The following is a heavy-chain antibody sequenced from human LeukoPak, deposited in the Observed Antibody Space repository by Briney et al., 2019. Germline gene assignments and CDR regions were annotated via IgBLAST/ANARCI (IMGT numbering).Heavy chain of an antibody. CDR3: ARVNINNWHSCDY. J-gene: IGHJ4*02. Sequence: SETLSLTCAVSGGSISSNNWWGWVRQPPGKGLEWIGEIYHSGSPNYNPSLKSRVTTSVDKSRNHPSLNLSSVTAADTAVYYCARVNINNWHSCDYWGQGTLVTVSS. CDR2: IYHSGSP. V-gene: IGHV4-4*02. D-gene: IGHD1-1*01. CDR1: GGSISSNNW.